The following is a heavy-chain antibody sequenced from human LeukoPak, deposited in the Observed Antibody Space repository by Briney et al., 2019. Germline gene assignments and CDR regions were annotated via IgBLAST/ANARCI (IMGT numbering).Heavy chain of an antibody. CDR3: ARVSPSGWYYFDY. CDR2: IYYSGST. CDR1: GGSISSYY. J-gene: IGHJ4*02. Sequence: SETLSLTCTVSGGSISSYYWSWIRQPPGKGLEWIGYIYYSGSTNYNPSLKSRVPISVDTSKNQFSLKLSSVTAADTAVYYCARVSPSGWYYFDYWGQGTLVTVSS. D-gene: IGHD6-19*01. V-gene: IGHV4-59*01.